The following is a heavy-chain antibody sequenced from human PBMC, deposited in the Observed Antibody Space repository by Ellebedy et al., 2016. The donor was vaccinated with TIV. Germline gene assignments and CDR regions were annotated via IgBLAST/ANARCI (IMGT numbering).Heavy chain of an antibody. Sequence: GSLRLXXIVSGGSMSNYYWSWIRQPPGKGLEWIGYVYYSGITNYYPSLKSRVTISVDTSKKQFSLKLSSVTAADTAVYYCSRDLAVSYYYGMDVWGQGTTVTVSS. CDR3: SRDLAVSYYYGMDV. D-gene: IGHD6-19*01. CDR1: GGSMSNYY. J-gene: IGHJ6*02. CDR2: VYYSGIT. V-gene: IGHV4-59*01.